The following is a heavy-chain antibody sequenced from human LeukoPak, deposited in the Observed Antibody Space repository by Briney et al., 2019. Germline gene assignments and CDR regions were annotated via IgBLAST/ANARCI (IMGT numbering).Heavy chain of an antibody. CDR2: IKQDGSEK. D-gene: IGHD5-18*01. CDR3: ARAAIQFGY. CDR1: GFTFSIDW. Sequence: GGSLRLSCAASGFTFSIDWMSWVRQAPGKGLEWVANIKQDGSEKYYVDSVKGRFTISRDNAKNSLYLQMNSLRAEDTAVYYCARAAIQFGYWGQGTLVTVSS. J-gene: IGHJ4*02. V-gene: IGHV3-7*01.